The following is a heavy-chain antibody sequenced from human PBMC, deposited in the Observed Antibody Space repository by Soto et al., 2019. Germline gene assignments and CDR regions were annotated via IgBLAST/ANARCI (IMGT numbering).Heavy chain of an antibody. Sequence: SETLSLTCTVSGGSISSGGYYWSWIRQHPGKGLEWIGYIYYSGSTYYNPSLKSRVTISVDTSKNQFSLKLSSVTAADTAVYYCATITPGSYWFDPWGQGTLVTSPQ. V-gene: IGHV4-31*03. CDR1: GGSISSGGYY. CDR3: ATITPGSYWFDP. J-gene: IGHJ5*02. D-gene: IGHD3-10*01. CDR2: IYYSGST.